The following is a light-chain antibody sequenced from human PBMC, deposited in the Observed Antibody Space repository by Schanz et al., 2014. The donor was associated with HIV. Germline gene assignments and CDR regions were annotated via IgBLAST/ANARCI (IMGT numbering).Light chain of an antibody. CDR1: SSNLGAGYD. CDR2: GNN. Sequence: QSVLTQPPSVSGAPGRRVTISCTGSSSNLGAGYDVQRALHPPGTAPKLLIYGNNNRPSGVPDRFSGSKSGTSASLAITGLQAEDEADYYCCSYAGSSTFVVFGGGTKLTVL. J-gene: IGLJ2*01. V-gene: IGLV1-40*01. CDR3: CSYAGSSTFVV.